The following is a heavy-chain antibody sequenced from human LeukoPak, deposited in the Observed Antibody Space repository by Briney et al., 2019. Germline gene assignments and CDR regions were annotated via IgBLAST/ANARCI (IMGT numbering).Heavy chain of an antibody. CDR1: AFTFSSYW. Sequence: GGSLRLSCAASAFTFSSYWMSWVRQAPGKGLEWVANIKQDGSEKYYVDSVKGRFTISRDNAKNSLYLQMNSLRAEDTAVYYCARDPLAIVGATGYWGQGTLVTVSS. V-gene: IGHV3-7*01. D-gene: IGHD1-26*01. CDR2: IKQDGSEK. J-gene: IGHJ4*02. CDR3: ARDPLAIVGATGY.